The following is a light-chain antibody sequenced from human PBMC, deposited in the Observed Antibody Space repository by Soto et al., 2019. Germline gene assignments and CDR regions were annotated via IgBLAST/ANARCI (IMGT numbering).Light chain of an antibody. CDR1: GFNIGINT. CDR2: TDN. J-gene: IGLJ1*01. V-gene: IGLV1-44*01. CDR3: GAWDESLHGYV. Sequence: SVPTQPPAASGTPGQGGTISCSGGGFNIGINTVNWYQQRPGTAPKVLIYTDNQRPSGVPDRFSGSKSGTSASLAINGLQSGDEADYYCGAWDESLHGYVFGTGTKVTVL.